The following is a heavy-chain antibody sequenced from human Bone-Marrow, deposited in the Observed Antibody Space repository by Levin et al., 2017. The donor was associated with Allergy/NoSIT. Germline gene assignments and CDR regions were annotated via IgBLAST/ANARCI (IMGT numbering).Heavy chain of an antibody. D-gene: IGHD6-19*01. CDR3: AKDRQWLASNYFES. CDR1: GFIFNSCS. CDR2: ISGSGADT. V-gene: IGHV3-23*01. J-gene: IGHJ4*02. Sequence: AGGSLRLSCAASGFIFNSCSMSWVRQAPGKGLEWVSAISGSGADTFYGDSVKGRFTISRDNSRNMVYLEMNSLRAEDTAMYYCAKDRQWLASNYFESWGRGTLVTVSS.